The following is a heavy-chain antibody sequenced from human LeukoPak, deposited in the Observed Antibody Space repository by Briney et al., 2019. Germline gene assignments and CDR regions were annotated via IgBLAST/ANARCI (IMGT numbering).Heavy chain of an antibody. D-gene: IGHD3-10*01. CDR1: GFTFSSYW. CDR3: ATAGEYRFDH. Sequence: PGGSLRLSCATSGFTFSSYWMHWVRQDPGKGLVWVSRMNPDGSTINYADSVKGRFTISRDNAKSTLYLQMNNLRLEDTAVYYCATAGEYRFDHWGQGTLVSLSS. CDR2: MNPDGSTI. J-gene: IGHJ5*02. V-gene: IGHV3-74*01.